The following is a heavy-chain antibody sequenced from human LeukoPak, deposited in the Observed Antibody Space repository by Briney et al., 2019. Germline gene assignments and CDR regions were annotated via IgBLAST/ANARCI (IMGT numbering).Heavy chain of an antibody. CDR2: ISFDGSNE. D-gene: IGHD6-19*01. Sequence: GGSLRLSCAASGFTFSSYAMHWVRQAPGKGPEWVAVISFDGSNEYYADSVKGRFTISRDNSKNTLYLQMNSLRAEDTAVYYCARVSGWRFDYWGQGTLVTVSS. CDR1: GFTFSSYA. V-gene: IGHV3-30-3*01. J-gene: IGHJ4*02. CDR3: ARVSGWRFDY.